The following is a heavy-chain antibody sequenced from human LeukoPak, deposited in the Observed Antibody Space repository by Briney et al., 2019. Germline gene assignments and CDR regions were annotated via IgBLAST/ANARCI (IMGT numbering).Heavy chain of an antibody. CDR1: GFTFDDYA. D-gene: IGHD3-22*01. V-gene: IGHV3-9*01. Sequence: GRSLRLSCAASGFTFDDYAMHWVRQAPGKGLEWVSGISWSSGRTGYADSVKGLFTISRDNAKNSLYVQMNSLRAEDTALYYCAKGHYYDSSGYIDYWGQGTLVTVSS. CDR2: ISWSSGRT. CDR3: AKGHYYDSSGYIDY. J-gene: IGHJ4*02.